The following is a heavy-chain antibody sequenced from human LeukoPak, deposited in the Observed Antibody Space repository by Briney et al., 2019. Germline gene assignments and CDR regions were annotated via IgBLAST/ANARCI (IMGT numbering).Heavy chain of an antibody. CDR2: ISSSGSTI. J-gene: IGHJ6*04. Sequence: GGSLRLSCAASGFTLPNYAMTWVRQAPGKGLEWVSYISSSGSTIYYADSVKGRFTISRDNAKNSLYLQMNSLRAEDTAVYYCAELGITMIGGVWGKGTTVTISS. CDR3: AELGITMIGGV. CDR1: GFTLPNYA. V-gene: IGHV3-48*03. D-gene: IGHD3-10*02.